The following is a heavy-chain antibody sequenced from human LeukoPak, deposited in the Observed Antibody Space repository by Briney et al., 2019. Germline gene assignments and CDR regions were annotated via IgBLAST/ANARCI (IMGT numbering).Heavy chain of an antibody. CDR2: IYYSGST. D-gene: IGHD6-13*01. CDR3: ARTGYSSSWYGY. J-gene: IGHJ4*02. V-gene: IGHV4-59*01. Sequence: SETLSLTCSVSGGSISNYYWSWIRQPPGKGLEWIGYIYYSGSTNYNPSLKSRVTISVDTSKNQFSLKLSSVTAADTAVYYCARTGYSSSWYGYWGQGTLVTVSS. CDR1: GGSISNYY.